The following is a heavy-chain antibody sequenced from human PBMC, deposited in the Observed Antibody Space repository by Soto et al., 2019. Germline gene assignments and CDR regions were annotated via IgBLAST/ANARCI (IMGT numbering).Heavy chain of an antibody. CDR3: AKDWGSSGWYNWFDP. V-gene: IGHV3-30*18. D-gene: IGHD6-13*01. CDR1: GFTFSTSG. J-gene: IGHJ5*02. CDR2: ISHDGSVT. Sequence: QEQMVESGGGVVQPGTSLRLSCATSGFTFSTSGMHWVRQAPGKGLEWVAMISHDGSVTYYTDSVQGRFTISRDTPKNTLYLQMNSLRDEDTAIYYCAKDWGSSGWYNWFDPWGQGTRVTVS.